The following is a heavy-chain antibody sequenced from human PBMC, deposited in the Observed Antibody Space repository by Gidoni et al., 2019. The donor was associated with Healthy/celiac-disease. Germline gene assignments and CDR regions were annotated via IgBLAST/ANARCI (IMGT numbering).Heavy chain of an antibody. J-gene: IGHJ4*02. D-gene: IGHD3-22*01. CDR1: GFTFSSYS. Sequence: EVKLVESGGGLVKPGGSLRLSCAASGFTFSSYSMHWVREAPGKGLEWVSSISSSSSYIYYADSVKGRFTISRDNAKNSLYLQMNSLRAEDTAVYYCARDGYWGYYDSSGYYHFDYWGQGTLVTVSS. CDR2: ISSSSSYI. CDR3: ARDGYWGYYDSSGYYHFDY. V-gene: IGHV3-21*01.